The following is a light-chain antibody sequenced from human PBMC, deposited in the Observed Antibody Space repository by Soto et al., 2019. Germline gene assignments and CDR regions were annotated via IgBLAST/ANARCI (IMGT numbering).Light chain of an antibody. Sequence: EIVLTHSPGTLSLSPGEIATLSCRASQSVSSSFLAWYQQKVGQAPRLLIYDASSRATGIPDRFSGSGSGTDFTLTISRLEPEDFAVYYCQQYGSSPRTFGQGTRLEIK. V-gene: IGKV3-20*01. CDR1: QSVSSSF. J-gene: IGKJ5*01. CDR3: QQYGSSPRT. CDR2: DAS.